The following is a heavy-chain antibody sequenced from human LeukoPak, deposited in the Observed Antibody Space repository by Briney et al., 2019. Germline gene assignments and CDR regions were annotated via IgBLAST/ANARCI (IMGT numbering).Heavy chain of an antibody. CDR1: GFPFSTYA. CDR2: IRGSDGST. Sequence: GGSLRLSCAASGFPFSTYAMSWVRQAPGKGLEWVSSIRGSDGSTYYADSVKGRFAISRDSSKNTLYLQRNSLRAEDTAVYYCAKDVYGDYGGLDYWGQGTLVTVSS. V-gene: IGHV3-23*01. CDR3: AKDVYGDYGGLDY. J-gene: IGHJ4*02. D-gene: IGHD4-17*01.